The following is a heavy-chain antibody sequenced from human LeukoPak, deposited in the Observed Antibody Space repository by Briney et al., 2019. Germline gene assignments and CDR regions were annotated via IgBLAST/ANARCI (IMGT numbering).Heavy chain of an antibody. J-gene: IGHJ4*02. CDR1: GFTFNNYG. D-gene: IGHD2-2*01. Sequence: GGSLRLSCAASGFTFNNYGMHWVRQAPGKGLEWVAIISYDGTNEYYADSVKGRFTISRDNSKNTLYLQMNSLRAEDAATYYCAKAYCSSSSCSPTYWGQGTLVTVSS. CDR3: AKAYCSSSSCSPTY. CDR2: ISYDGTNE. V-gene: IGHV3-30*18.